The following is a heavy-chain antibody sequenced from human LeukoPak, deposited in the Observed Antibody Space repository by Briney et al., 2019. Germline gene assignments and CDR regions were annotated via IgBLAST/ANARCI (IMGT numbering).Heavy chain of an antibody. CDR1: GGSISSYY. CDR2: IYYSGST. CDR3: ARSAKAYSSSYSFYYYYYMDV. Sequence: SETLSLTCTVSGGSISSYYWSWIRQPPGKGLEWIGYIYYSGSTNYNPSLKSRVTISVDTSKNQFSLKLSSVTAADTAVYYCARSAKAYSSSYSFYYYYYMDVWGKGTTVTVSS. J-gene: IGHJ6*03. V-gene: IGHV4-59*12. D-gene: IGHD6-6*01.